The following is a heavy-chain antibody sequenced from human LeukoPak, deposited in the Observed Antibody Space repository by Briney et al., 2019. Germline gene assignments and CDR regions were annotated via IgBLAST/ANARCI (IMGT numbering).Heavy chain of an antibody. CDR2: IRYDGSNK. V-gene: IGHV3-30*02. J-gene: IGHJ1*01. CDR1: GFTFSSYG. Sequence: PGGSLRLSCAVSGFTFSSYGMHWVRQAPGKGLEWVAFIRYDGSNKYYADSVKGRFTISRDNSKNTLYLQMNSLRAEDTAVYYCAKEIAPEEYFQHWGQGTLVTVSS. CDR3: AKEIAPEEYFQH. D-gene: IGHD6-13*01.